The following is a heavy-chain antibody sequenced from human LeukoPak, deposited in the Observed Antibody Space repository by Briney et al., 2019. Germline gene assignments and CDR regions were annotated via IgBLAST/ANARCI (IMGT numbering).Heavy chain of an antibody. D-gene: IGHD5-18*01. V-gene: IGHV4-61*02. Sequence: SQTLSLTCTVSGGSISSGSYYWSWIRQPAGKGLEWIGRIYTSGSTNYNPSLKSRDTISVDTSKNQFSLKLSSVTAADTAVYYCARAAEWLPPADAFDIWGQGTMVTVSS. J-gene: IGHJ3*02. CDR1: GGSISSGSYY. CDR3: ARAAEWLPPADAFDI. CDR2: IYTSGST.